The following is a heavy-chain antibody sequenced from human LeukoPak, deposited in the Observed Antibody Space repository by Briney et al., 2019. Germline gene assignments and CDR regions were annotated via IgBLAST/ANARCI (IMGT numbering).Heavy chain of an antibody. D-gene: IGHD2-2*01. CDR2: FDPEDGET. Sequence: GASVKVSCKVSGYTLTELSMHWVRQAPGKGLAWMGGFDPEDGETIYAQKFQGRVTMTEDTSTDTAYMELSSLRSEDTAVYYCATSRVYDCSSTSCYAGYWGQGTLVTVSS. J-gene: IGHJ4*02. V-gene: IGHV1-24*01. CDR3: ATSRVYDCSSTSCYAGY. CDR1: GYTLTELS.